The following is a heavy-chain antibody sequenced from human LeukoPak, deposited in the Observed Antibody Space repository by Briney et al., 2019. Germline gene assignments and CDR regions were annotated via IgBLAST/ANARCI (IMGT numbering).Heavy chain of an antibody. CDR2: IRSKANSYAT. Sequence: PGGSLRLSCAASGFIFSGSAMHWVRHASGKGLEWVGRIRSKANSYATAYAASVKGRFTISRDDSKNTAYLQMNSLKTEDTAVYYCTRPGDGVSGWSGWFDPWGQGTLVTVSS. V-gene: IGHV3-73*01. J-gene: IGHJ5*02. CDR3: TRPGDGVSGWSGWFDP. D-gene: IGHD6-19*01. CDR1: GFIFSGSA.